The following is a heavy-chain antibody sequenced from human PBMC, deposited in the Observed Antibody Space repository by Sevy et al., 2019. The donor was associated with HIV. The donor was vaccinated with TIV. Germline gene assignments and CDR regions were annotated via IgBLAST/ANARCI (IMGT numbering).Heavy chain of an antibody. D-gene: IGHD5-18*01. CDR3: ARGVGGYSYGPRYYFDY. CDR1: GYTFTGYY. J-gene: IGHJ4*02. V-gene: IGHV1-2*06. CDR2: INPNSGGT. Sequence: ASVKVSCKASGYTFTGYYMHWVRQAPGQGLEWMGRINPNSGGTNYAQTFQGRVTMTRDTSINTAYMELSRLRSDDTAVYYCARGVGGYSYGPRYYFDYWGQGTLVTVSS.